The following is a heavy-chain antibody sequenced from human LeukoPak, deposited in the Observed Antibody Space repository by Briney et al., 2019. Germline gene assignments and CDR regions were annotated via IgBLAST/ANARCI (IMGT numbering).Heavy chain of an antibody. CDR2: IWYDGSNK. CDR1: GFTFSSYG. J-gene: IGHJ6*02. D-gene: IGHD3-10*01. CDR3: ARASEGYGSGSRLIYYYYYGMDV. V-gene: IGHV3-33*01. Sequence: GGSLRLSCAASGFTFSSYGMHWVRQAPGKGLEWVAVIWYDGSNKYYADSVKGRFTISRDNSKNTLYLQMNSLRAEDTAVYYCARASEGYGSGSRLIYYYYYGMDVWGQGTTVTVSS.